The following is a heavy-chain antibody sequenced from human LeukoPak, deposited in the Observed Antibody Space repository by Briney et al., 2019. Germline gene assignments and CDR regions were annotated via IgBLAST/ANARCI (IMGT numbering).Heavy chain of an antibody. J-gene: IGHJ6*02. CDR1: GFTFSNYW. V-gene: IGHV3-74*01. Sequence: GGSLRLSCAASGFTFSNYWMHWVRQAPGEALMWVSRIKSDGSSTTYADSVNGRFTISRDNAKNTLYLQMNSLRAEDTAVYYCSRDSLSSCGGDCYSGPDVWGQGTTVTVSS. CDR3: SRDSLSSCGGDCYSGPDV. CDR2: IKSDGSST. D-gene: IGHD2-21*02.